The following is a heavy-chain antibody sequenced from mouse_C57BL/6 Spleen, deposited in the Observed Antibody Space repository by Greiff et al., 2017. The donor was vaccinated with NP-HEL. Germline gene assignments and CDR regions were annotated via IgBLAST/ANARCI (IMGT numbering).Heavy chain of an antibody. CDR2: ISDGGSYT. V-gene: IGHV5-4*01. CDR1: GFTFSSYA. D-gene: IGHD3-3*01. CDR3: AREGDGGFAY. Sequence: EVQLQESGGGLVKPGGSLKLSCAASGFTFSSYAMSWVRQTPEKRLEWVATISDGGSYTYYPDNVKGRFTISRDNAKNNLYLQMSQLKSEDAAMYYCAREGDGGFAYWGQGTLVTVSA. J-gene: IGHJ3*01.